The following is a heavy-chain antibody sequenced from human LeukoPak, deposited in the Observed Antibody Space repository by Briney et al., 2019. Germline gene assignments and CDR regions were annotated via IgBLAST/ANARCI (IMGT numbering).Heavy chain of an antibody. V-gene: IGHV2-5*02. CDR3: AHSPRGYSYGYGWYYFDY. Sequence: SGPTVVKPTQTLTLTCTFSGFSLSTSGVGVGWIRQPPGKALEWLALIYWDDDNRYSPSLKSRLTITKDTSKNRVVLTMTNMDPVDTATYYCAHSPRGYSYGYGWYYFDYWGQGTLVTVSS. CDR2: IYWDDDN. J-gene: IGHJ4*02. CDR1: GFSLSTSGVG. D-gene: IGHD5-18*01.